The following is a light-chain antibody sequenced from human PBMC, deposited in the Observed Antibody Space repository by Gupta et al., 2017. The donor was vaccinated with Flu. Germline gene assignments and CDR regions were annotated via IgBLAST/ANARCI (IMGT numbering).Light chain of an antibody. CDR1: QSVSSNC. V-gene: IGKV3-20*01. J-gene: IGKJ1*01. Sequence: ERATLSCRASQSVSSNCLGWYQQKPGQAPRLLIYGASSRATGIPDRFSGSGSGTDFTLTISRLEPEDFAVYYCQQYGSSPKTFGQGTKVEIK. CDR2: GAS. CDR3: QQYGSSPKT.